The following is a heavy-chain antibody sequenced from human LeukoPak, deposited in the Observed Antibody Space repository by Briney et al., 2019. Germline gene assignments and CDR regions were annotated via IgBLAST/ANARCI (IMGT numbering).Heavy chain of an antibody. Sequence: SETLSLTCTVSGGSISDSRTWGWVRQPPGKGLEWIANIHDDGRTASNPSLKSRVTISLDTSKNQFSLKLSSVTAADTAVYYCARAPYNQWPVFPSVYFDYWGQGTLVTVSS. D-gene: IGHD6-19*01. CDR2: IHDDGRT. J-gene: IGHJ4*02. V-gene: IGHV4-39*07. CDR1: GGSISDSRT. CDR3: ARAPYNQWPVFPSVYFDY.